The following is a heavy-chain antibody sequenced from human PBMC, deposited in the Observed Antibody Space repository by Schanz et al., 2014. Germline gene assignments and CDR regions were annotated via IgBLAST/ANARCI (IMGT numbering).Heavy chain of an antibody. Sequence: VQLVESGGGLVQPRGSLRLSCAASEFSFSSFGMNWVRQAPGKGLEWVSYISSSSSTIYYADSVKGRFTISRDNAKNSLYLQMNNLRAEDTAVYFCAKESEIVVVVGTSMSGDFHHWGQGTLVTVSS. V-gene: IGHV3-48*01. CDR2: ISSSSSTI. CDR3: AKESEIVVVVGTSMSGDFHH. CDR1: EFSFSSFG. D-gene: IGHD2-15*01. J-gene: IGHJ1*01.